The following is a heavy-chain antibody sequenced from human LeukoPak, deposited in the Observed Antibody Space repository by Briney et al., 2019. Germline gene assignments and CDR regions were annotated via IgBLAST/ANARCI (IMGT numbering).Heavy chain of an antibody. D-gene: IGHD4-17*01. J-gene: IGHJ4*02. CDR2: ISSSGSTI. CDR3: ARDYYGDYDYYFDN. V-gene: IGHV3-48*03. CDR1: GFTFSNYE. Sequence: PGGSLRLSCAASGFTFSNYEMNWVRQAPGKGLEWVSYISSSGSTIYYADSVKGRFTISRDNAKNSLYLQMNSLRAEDTAVYYCARDYYGDYDYYFDNWGQGTLVTVSS.